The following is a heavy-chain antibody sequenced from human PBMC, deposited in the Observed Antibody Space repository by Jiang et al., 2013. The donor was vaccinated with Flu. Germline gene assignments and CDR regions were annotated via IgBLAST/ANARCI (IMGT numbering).Heavy chain of an antibody. Sequence: GAEVKKPGASVKVSCKVSGYSLTELSIHWVRQAPGKGLEWMGGYDPEEAETIYAQQLQGRVTMTENTSTETAYMELTSLRSEDTAVYYCATEISDFWSGFEFWGQGTLVTVSS. D-gene: IGHD3-3*01. V-gene: IGHV1-24*01. CDR1: GYSLTELS. CDR3: ATEISDFWSGFEF. J-gene: IGHJ4*02. CDR2: YDPEEAET.